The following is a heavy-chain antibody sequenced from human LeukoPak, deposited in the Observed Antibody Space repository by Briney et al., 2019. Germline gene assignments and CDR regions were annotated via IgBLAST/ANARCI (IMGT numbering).Heavy chain of an antibody. V-gene: IGHV3-30*18. CDR3: AKDLSYSSRSYGMDV. CDR2: ISYDGSNK. J-gene: IGHJ6*02. CDR1: RFTFSTYG. D-gene: IGHD6-13*01. Sequence: GGSLRLSCAASRFTFSTYGMHWVRQAPGKGLEWVADISYDGSNKYYADSVKGRFTISRGNSKNTLYLQMNSLRVEDTAVYYCAKDLSYSSRSYGMDVWGQGTTVTVSS.